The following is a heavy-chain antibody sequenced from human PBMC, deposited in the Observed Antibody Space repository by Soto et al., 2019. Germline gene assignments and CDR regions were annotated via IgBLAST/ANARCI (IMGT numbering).Heavy chain of an antibody. CDR2: MNPNSGNT. D-gene: IGHD3-10*01. Sequence: GASVKVSCKASGYTFTSYEINWVRQATGQGLEWMGWMNPNSGNTGYAQKFQGRVTMTRNTSISTAYMELSSLRSEDTAVYYCARVRTMVRGVIIKGPDYYMDVWGKGTTVTVSS. CDR3: ARVRTMVRGVIIKGPDYYMDV. V-gene: IGHV1-8*01. CDR1: GYTFTSYE. J-gene: IGHJ6*03.